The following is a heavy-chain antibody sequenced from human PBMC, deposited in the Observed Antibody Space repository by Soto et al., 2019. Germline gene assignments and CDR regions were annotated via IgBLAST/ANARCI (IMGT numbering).Heavy chain of an antibody. Sequence: PGGSLRLSCAASGFTFSSYSMNWVRQAPGKGLEWVSSISSSSSYIYYADSVKGRFTISRDNAKNSLYLQMNSLRAEDTAVYYCARDQQYYYDSSGYYPDAFDIWGQGTMVTVSS. CDR2: ISSSSSYI. CDR1: GFTFSSYS. CDR3: ARDQQYYYDSSGYYPDAFDI. V-gene: IGHV3-21*01. D-gene: IGHD3-22*01. J-gene: IGHJ3*02.